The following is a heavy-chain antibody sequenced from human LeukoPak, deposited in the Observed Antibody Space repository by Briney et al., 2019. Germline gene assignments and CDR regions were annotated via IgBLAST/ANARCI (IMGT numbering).Heavy chain of an antibody. D-gene: IGHD1-26*01. CDR1: GGTFSSYA. J-gene: IGHJ4*02. V-gene: IGHV1-69*13. Sequence: ASVKVSCKASGGTFSSYAISWVRQAPGQGLEWMGRIVPIFGAANYARKFQGRVTITADESTSTAYMELSSLTSEDTAVYYCATAPTMVGPTFDWGQGTLVTVSS. CDR3: ATAPTMVGPTFD. CDR2: IVPIFGAA.